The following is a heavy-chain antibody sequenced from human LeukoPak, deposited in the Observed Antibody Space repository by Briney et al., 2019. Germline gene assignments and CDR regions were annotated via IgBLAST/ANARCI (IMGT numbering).Heavy chain of an antibody. J-gene: IGHJ3*02. CDR2: ISGSGGTT. CDR3: AKDDGGNLPTAFYI. CDR1: GFTFSNYA. V-gene: IGHV3-23*01. Sequence: PGGSLRLSCATSGFTFSNYAVSWVRQAPGKGLEWVSSISGSGGTTYYADSVKGRFTISRDNSKNTLYLQMNSLRAEDTAVYYCAKDDGGNLPTAFYIWGQGTTVTVSS. D-gene: IGHD4-23*01.